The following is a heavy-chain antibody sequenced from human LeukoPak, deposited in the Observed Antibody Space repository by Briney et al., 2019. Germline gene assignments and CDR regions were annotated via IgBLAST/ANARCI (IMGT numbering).Heavy chain of an antibody. D-gene: IGHD2-2*01. J-gene: IGHJ4*02. V-gene: IGHV1-69*13. CDR1: GYTLTELS. CDR3: ARDRDIVVVPAAMVRPSGFDY. Sequence: GASVKVSCKVSGYTLTELSMHWVRQAPGQGLEWMGGIIPIFGTANYAQKFQGRVTITADESTSTAYMELSSLRSEDTAVYYCARDRDIVVVPAAMVRPSGFDYWGQGTLVTVSS. CDR2: IIPIFGTA.